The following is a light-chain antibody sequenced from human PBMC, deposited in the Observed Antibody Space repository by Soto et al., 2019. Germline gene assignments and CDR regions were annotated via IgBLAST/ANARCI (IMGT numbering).Light chain of an antibody. V-gene: IGKV1-39*01. CDR3: QQSYSTTPT. CDR1: QSISSY. CDR2: AAS. J-gene: IGKJ1*01. Sequence: DIQMTQSPSSLSASVGDRVTITCRASQSISSYLNWYQQKPGKAPKLLIYAASSLQSGVPSRFSGSGPGTDFTLTISSLQPEDFATYYCQQSYSTTPTFGQGTKVDIK.